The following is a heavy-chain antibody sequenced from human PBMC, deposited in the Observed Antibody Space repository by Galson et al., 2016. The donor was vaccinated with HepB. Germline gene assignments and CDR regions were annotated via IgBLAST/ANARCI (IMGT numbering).Heavy chain of an antibody. Sequence: TLSLTCTVSGGSINIIDYFWAWVRQSPGKGPEWIGSIYYDGSTYYTSSLKTRVTISVDTSKSQFSLRLSSVTAADTTIYYCVRHTRSSGFDYWGQGTLVTVSS. CDR3: VRHTRSSGFDY. CDR2: IYYDGST. J-gene: IGHJ4*02. D-gene: IGHD6-6*01. V-gene: IGHV4-39*01. CDR1: GGSINIIDYF.